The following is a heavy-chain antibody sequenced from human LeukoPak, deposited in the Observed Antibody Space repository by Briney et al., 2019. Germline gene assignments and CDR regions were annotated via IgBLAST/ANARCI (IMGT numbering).Heavy chain of an antibody. J-gene: IGHJ5*02. CDR1: GGSISSYY. Sequence: SETLSLTCTVSGGSISSYYWSWIRQPPGKGLEWIGYIYYGGSTNYNPSLKGRVTISVDTSKNQFSLKLSSVTAADTAVYYCARSGTYYDILTGYYSGVWFDPWGQGTLVTVSS. CDR2: IYYGGST. CDR3: ARSGTYYDILTGYYSGVWFDP. D-gene: IGHD3-9*01. V-gene: IGHV4-59*01.